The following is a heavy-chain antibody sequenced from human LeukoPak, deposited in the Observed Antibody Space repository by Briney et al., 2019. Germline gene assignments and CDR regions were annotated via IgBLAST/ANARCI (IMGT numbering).Heavy chain of an antibody. CDR1: GGSFSAYY. CDR2: INHSGST. D-gene: IGHD2-8*02. Sequence: SETLSLSCAVYGGSFSAYYWSWIRQPPGKGLEWIGEINHSGSTNYNPSLKSRVTISVDTSKNQFSLKLSSVTAADTAVYYCARGLRKVVYARVGNYFDYWGQGTLVTVSS. CDR3: ARGLRKVVYARVGNYFDY. J-gene: IGHJ4*02. V-gene: IGHV4-34*01.